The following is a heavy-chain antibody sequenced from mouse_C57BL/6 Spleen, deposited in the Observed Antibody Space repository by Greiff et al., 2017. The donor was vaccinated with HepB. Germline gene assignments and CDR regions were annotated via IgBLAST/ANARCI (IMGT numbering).Heavy chain of an antibody. D-gene: IGHD3-2*02. CDR3: ATDLSGFGAMGY. CDR1: GYTFTTSP. CDR2: FHPYNDDT. Sequence: VQGVESGAELVKPGASVKMSCKASGYTFTTSPIEWLKQNHGKSLEWIGNFHPYNDDTKYNEKFKGKATLTVEKSSSTVYLDLSRLTSDDSAVYYCATDLSGFGAMGYWGQGTSVTFPP. V-gene: IGHV1-47*01. J-gene: IGHJ4*01.